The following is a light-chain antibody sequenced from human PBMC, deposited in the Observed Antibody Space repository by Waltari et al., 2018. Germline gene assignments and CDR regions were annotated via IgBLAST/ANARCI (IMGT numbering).Light chain of an antibody. Sequence: DIQMTQSPSSVSASVGDRVTITCRASQGIGTWLAWYQQKPGKAPKVLIYGASTLLTGVPSRLSGSGSGTEFTLTITGLQPEDFATYFCQQGNSFPPTFGQGTRVEV. J-gene: IGKJ1*01. CDR3: QQGNSFPPT. V-gene: IGKV1-12*01. CDR2: GAS. CDR1: QGIGTW.